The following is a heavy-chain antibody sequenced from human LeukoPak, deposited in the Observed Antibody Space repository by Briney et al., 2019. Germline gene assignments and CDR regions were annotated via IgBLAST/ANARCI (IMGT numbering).Heavy chain of an antibody. J-gene: IGHJ4*02. CDR1: GFTFSNYG. V-gene: IGHV3-23*01. CDR2: LSGSSGRT. Sequence: GGTLRLSYAASGFTFSNYGMAWVRQAPGKGLEWVSSLSGSSGRTYYADSVKGRFTISRDNSKNTLYLQMNSLRAEDTAVYYCAKDSREDTAMVIGFYWGQGTLVTVSS. D-gene: IGHD5-18*01. CDR3: AKDSREDTAMVIGFY.